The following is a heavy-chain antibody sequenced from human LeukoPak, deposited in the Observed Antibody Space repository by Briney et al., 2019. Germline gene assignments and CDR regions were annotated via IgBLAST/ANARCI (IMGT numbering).Heavy chain of an antibody. V-gene: IGHV4-59*01. D-gene: IGHD2-2*01. Sequence: PSETLSLTCTVSGGSISSYYWSWIRQPPGKGLEWIGYIYYSGSTNYNPSLKSRVTISVDTSKNQFSLKLSSVTAADTAVYYCARGGSYCSSTSCYPGWFDPWGQGTLVTVSS. CDR3: ARGGSYCSSTSCYPGWFDP. CDR1: GGSISSYY. CDR2: IYYSGST. J-gene: IGHJ5*02.